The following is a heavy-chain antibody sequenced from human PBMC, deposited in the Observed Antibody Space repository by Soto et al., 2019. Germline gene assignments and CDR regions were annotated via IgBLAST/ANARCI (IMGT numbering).Heavy chain of an antibody. D-gene: IGHD3-10*01. CDR1: GFTFDDYA. Sequence: GGSLRLSCAASGFTFDDYAMHWVRQAPGKGLEWVSGISWNSGSIGYADSVKGRFTISRDNAKNSLYLQMNSLRAEDTALYYCAKDNGPYYYGSGSRADAYYYYMDVWGKGTTVTVS. J-gene: IGHJ6*03. CDR2: ISWNSGSI. CDR3: AKDNGPYYYGSGSRADAYYYYMDV. V-gene: IGHV3-9*01.